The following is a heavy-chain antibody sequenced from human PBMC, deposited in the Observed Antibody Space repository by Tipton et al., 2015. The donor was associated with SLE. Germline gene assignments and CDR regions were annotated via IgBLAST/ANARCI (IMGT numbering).Heavy chain of an antibody. V-gene: IGHV4-39*01. J-gene: IGHJ4*02. CDR2: MYYSGST. CDR3: AGDSSGYRVFDY. CDR1: GGSISSSSYY. Sequence: TLSLTCTVSGGSISSSSYYWGWIRQPPGEGLEWIGSMYYSGSTYYNPSLKSRVTISVDTSKNQFSLKLSSVTAADTAVYYCAGDSSGYRVFDYWGQGTLVTVSS. D-gene: IGHD3-22*01.